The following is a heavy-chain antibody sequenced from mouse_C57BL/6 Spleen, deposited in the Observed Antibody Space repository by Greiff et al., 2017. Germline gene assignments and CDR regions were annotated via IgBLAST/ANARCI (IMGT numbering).Heavy chain of an antibody. V-gene: IGHV3-6*01. Sequence: DVQLQESGPGLVKPSQSLSLTCSVTGYSITSGYYWNWIRQFPGNKLEWMGYISYDGSNNYNPSLKNRISITRDTSKNQFFLKLNSVTTEDTATYYCARAPIYYDYDAYAMDYWGQGTSVTVSS. CDR2: ISYDGSN. D-gene: IGHD2-4*01. CDR1: GYSITSGYY. J-gene: IGHJ4*01. CDR3: ARAPIYYDYDAYAMDY.